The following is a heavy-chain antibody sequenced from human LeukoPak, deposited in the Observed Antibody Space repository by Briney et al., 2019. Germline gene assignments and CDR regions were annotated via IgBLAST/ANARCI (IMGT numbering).Heavy chain of an antibody. D-gene: IGHD3-3*01. CDR2: ISGSGEST. CDR3: AKGWEFRVVIPAAVS. J-gene: IGHJ5*02. Sequence: GGSLRLSCEGSGFIFSSYAMTWVRQAPGKGLRWVSSISGSGESTYYADSMKGRFTISRDNSKNTLSLQMNSLRAEDTAVYFCAKGWEFRVVIPAAVSWGQGTLVTVSS. V-gene: IGHV3-23*01. CDR1: GFIFSSYA.